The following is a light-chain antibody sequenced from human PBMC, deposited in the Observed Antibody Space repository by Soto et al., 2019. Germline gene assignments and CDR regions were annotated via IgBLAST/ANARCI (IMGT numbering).Light chain of an antibody. CDR3: LLHGGRPRT. J-gene: IGKJ2*01. CDR1: QSVRSNY. CDR2: GVF. V-gene: IGKV3-20*01. Sequence: EAVLTQSPGTVSLYPGERATLSCTITQSVRSNYLAGYQQKPGQAPRLVVFGVFNRATGIRDRLSGRGSGTSFNLAVSGLEPDDSAVYYCLLHGGRPRTVGQGTKVE.